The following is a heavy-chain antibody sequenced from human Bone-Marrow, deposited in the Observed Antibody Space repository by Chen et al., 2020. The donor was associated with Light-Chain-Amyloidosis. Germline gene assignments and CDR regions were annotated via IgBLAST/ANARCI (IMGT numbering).Heavy chain of an antibody. CDR1: GFTFNNYW. J-gene: IGHJ4*02. V-gene: IGHV3-7*01. CDR3: AKGGASFDY. D-gene: IGHD3-16*01. Sequence: EVQLVESGGGLVQPGGSLRLSCADSGFTFNNYWMSWVRQAPGKGLVWVVNIKEDGSETYYVDSVKGRFTTSRDNAKDSLYLQMNSLRVKDTALYYCAKGGASFDYWGQGTLVTVSS. CDR2: IKEDGSET.